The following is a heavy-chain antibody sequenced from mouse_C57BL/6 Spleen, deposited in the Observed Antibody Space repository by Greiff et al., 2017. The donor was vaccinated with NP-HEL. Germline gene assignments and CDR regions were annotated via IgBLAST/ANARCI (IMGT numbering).Heavy chain of an antibody. CDR3: ATSWAANWYFDV. Sequence: QVQLQQPGAELVRPGSSVKLSCKASGYTFTSYWMHWVKQRPIQGLEWIGNIDPSDSETHYNQKFKDKATLTVDKSSSTAYMQLSSLTAEDSAVYYCATSWAANWYFDVWGTGTTVTVSS. V-gene: IGHV1-52*01. J-gene: IGHJ1*03. CDR1: GYTFTSYW. D-gene: IGHD4-1*01. CDR2: IDPSDSET.